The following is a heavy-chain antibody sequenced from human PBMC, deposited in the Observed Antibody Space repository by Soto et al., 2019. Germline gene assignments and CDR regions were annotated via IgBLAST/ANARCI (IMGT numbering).Heavy chain of an antibody. V-gene: IGHV4-31*03. CDR3: ARERTDYSSSWYTITTTPWGNWFDP. CDR1: GGSISSGGYY. Sequence: TLSLTCPVSGGSISSGGYYWSWIRQPPGKGLEWIGYIYYSGSTYYNPSLKSRVTISVDTSKNQFSLKLSSVTAADTAVYYCARERTDYSSSWYTITTTPWGNWFDPWGQGTLVTVSS. J-gene: IGHJ5*02. D-gene: IGHD6-13*01. CDR2: IYYSGST.